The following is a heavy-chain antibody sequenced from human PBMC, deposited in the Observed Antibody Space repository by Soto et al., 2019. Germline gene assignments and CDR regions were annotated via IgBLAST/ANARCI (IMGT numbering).Heavy chain of an antibody. J-gene: IGHJ4*02. CDR2: IYYSGNT. V-gene: IGHV4-28*01. Sequence: SETLSLTCAVSGYSISSGNWWGWIRQPPGKGLEWIGYIYYSGNTFYNPSLKSRVTMSVDTSKNQFSLKLSSVTAVDTAVYYCARYCSAVSCHFLDYWGQGMLVTVSS. CDR1: GYSISSGNW. D-gene: IGHD2-15*01. CDR3: ARYCSAVSCHFLDY.